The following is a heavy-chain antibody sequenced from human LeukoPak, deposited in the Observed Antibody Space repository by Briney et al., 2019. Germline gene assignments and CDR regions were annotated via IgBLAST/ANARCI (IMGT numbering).Heavy chain of an antibody. J-gene: IGHJ6*02. V-gene: IGHV3-33*01. CDR1: GFTFSSYG. D-gene: IGHD3-3*01. Sequence: PGGSLRLSCAASGFTFSSYGMHWVRQAPGKGLEWVAVIWYDGSNKYYADSVKGRFTISRDNSKNTLYLQMNSLRAEDTAVYYCARDGVDTRGVTIFGVVTTAYYYGMDVWGQGTTVTVSS. CDR2: IWYDGSNK. CDR3: ARDGVDTRGVTIFGVVTTAYYYGMDV.